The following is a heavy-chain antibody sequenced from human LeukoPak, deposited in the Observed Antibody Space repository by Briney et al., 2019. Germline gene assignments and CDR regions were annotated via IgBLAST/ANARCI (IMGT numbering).Heavy chain of an antibody. CDR2: IWYDGSNR. V-gene: IGHV3-33*06. J-gene: IGHJ4*02. CDR1: GFTFSSYG. Sequence: PGGSLGLSCAASGFTFSSYGMHWVRQAPGKGLEWVAVIWYDGSNRYYADSVKGRFTISRDNSKNTLYLQMNSLRAEDTAVYYCAKVGGYYYDSSGSWYFDYWGQGTLVTVSS. D-gene: IGHD3-22*01. CDR3: AKVGGYYYDSSGSWYFDY.